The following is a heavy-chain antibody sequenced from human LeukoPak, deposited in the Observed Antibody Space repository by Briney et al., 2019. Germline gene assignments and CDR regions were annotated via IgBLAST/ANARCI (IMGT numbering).Heavy chain of an antibody. CDR3: GSQREWSLTEYHFDY. J-gene: IGHJ4*01. Sequence: SETLSLTCTVSGGSISSSSYYCGWIRQPPGKGLEGIGSVYHSGSTYYNPSLKSRVTISTDKSKNQFSLKLTSVTAAETAVYYCGSQREWSLTEYHFDYWGQGTLVTVSS. D-gene: IGHD3-3*01. CDR1: GGSISSSSYY. V-gene: IGHV4-39*01. CDR2: VYHSGST.